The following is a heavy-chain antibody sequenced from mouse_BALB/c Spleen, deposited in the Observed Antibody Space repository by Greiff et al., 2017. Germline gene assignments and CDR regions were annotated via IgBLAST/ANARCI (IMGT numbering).Heavy chain of an antibody. D-gene: IGHD1-2*01. Sequence: VQLQQSGPELVKPGASVKMSCKASGYTFTSYVMHWVKQKPGQGLEWIGYINPYNDGTKYNEKFKGKATLTSDKSSSTAYMELSSLTSEDSAVYYCANGGPLWYFDVWGAGTTVTVSS. CDR3: ANGGPLWYFDV. CDR2: INPYNDGT. CDR1: GYTFTSYV. J-gene: IGHJ1*01. V-gene: IGHV1-14*01.